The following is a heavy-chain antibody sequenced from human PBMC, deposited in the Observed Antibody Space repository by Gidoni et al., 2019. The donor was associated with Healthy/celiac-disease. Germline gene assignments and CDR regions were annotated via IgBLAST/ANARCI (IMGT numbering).Heavy chain of an antibody. CDR3: AGGGLGYYYDSSGYASFDY. D-gene: IGHD3-22*01. J-gene: IGHJ4*02. V-gene: IGHV1-69*01. CDR1: GGTFSSYA. Sequence: QVQLVQSGAEVKKPGSSVKVSCKASGGTFSSYAISWVRQAPGQGLEWMGGIIPICGTANYAQKFQGRVTITADESTSTAYMELSSLRSEDTAVYYCAGGGLGYYYDSSGYASFDYWGQGTLVTVSS. CDR2: IIPICGTA.